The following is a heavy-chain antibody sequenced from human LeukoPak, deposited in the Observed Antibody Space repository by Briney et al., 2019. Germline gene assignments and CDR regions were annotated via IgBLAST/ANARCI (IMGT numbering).Heavy chain of an antibody. J-gene: IGHJ4*02. D-gene: IGHD3-22*01. CDR3: ARANYGSSGRHLDY. CDR2: INPNSGGT. V-gene: IGHV1-2*02. CDR1: GYTFTGYY. Sequence: GASVKVSCKASGYTFTGYYMHWVRQAPGQGLEWMGWINPNSGGTNYAQKFQGRVTMTRDTSISTAYMELSRLRSDDTAVYYCARANYGSSGRHLDYWGQGTLVTVSS.